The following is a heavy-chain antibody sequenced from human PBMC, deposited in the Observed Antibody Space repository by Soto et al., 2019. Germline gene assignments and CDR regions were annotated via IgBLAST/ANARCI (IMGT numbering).Heavy chain of an antibody. V-gene: IGHV4-59*08. J-gene: IGHJ6*02. Sequence: SETLSLTCTVSGGSISSYYWSWIRQPPGKGLEWIGYIYYSGSTYYNPSLESRVTISVDASKNDFSLKVTSATVADTAIYYCARLGGHCDRTGCYGYYALDVWGHGTTVTVS. D-gene: IGHD2-15*01. CDR1: GGSISSYY. CDR3: ARLGGHCDRTGCYGYYALDV. CDR2: IYYSGST.